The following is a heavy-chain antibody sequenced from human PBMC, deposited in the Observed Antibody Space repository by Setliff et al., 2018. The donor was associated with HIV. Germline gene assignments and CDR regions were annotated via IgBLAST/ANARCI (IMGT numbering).Heavy chain of an antibody. CDR3: ARFEGRDKRGYSYGAYYYYMDV. V-gene: IGHV1-18*01. CDR1: GYTFTSYG. Sequence: ASVKVSCKASGYTFTSYGISWVRQAPGQGLEWMGWISAYNGNTNYAQKLQGRVTMTTDTSTSTAYMEVKSLRSDDTAVYYCARFEGRDKRGYSYGAYYYYMDVWGKGTTVTVSS. J-gene: IGHJ6*03. CDR2: ISAYNGNT. D-gene: IGHD5-18*01.